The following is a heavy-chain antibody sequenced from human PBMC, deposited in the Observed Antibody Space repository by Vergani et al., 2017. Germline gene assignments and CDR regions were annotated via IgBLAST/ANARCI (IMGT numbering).Heavy chain of an antibody. J-gene: IGHJ5*02. CDR2: INHSGST. Sequence: QVQLQQWGAGLLKPSETLSLTCAVYGGSFSGYYWSWIRQPPGKGLEWIGEINHSGSTNYNPSLKSRVTISVDTSKNQFSLKLSSVTAAGTAVYYCARSGVWFGVRDWFDPWGQGTLVTVSS. V-gene: IGHV4-34*01. CDR1: GGSFSGYY. CDR3: ARSGVWFGVRDWFDP. D-gene: IGHD3-10*01.